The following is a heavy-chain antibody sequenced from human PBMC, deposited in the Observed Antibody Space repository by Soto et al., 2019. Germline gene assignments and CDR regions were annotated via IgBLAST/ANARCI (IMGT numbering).Heavy chain of an antibody. CDR3: ASPCDMLVVPAASMGMDI. CDR2: IIPIFGTA. J-gene: IGHJ6*01. V-gene: IGHV1-69*13. CDR1: GYTFTGSY. Sequence: SVKVSCKASGYTFTGSYMHWVRQAPGQGLEWMGGIIPIFGTANYAQKFQGRVTITADESTSTAYMELSSLRSEDTAVYYCASPCDMLVVPAASMGMDIW. D-gene: IGHD2-2*01.